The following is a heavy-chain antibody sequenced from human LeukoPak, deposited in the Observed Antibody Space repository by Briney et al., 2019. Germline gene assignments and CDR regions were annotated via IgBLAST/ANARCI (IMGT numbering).Heavy chain of an antibody. CDR1: GFTFTSSA. Sequence: SVKVSCKASGFTFTSSAMQWVRQARGQRLEWIGWIVVGSGNTNYAQKFQERITITRDMSTSTAYMELSSLRSEDTAVYYCAANTPRVVREDAFDIWGQGTTVTVSS. CDR3: AANTPRVVREDAFDI. V-gene: IGHV1-58*02. J-gene: IGHJ3*02. CDR2: IVVGSGNT. D-gene: IGHD2-21*01.